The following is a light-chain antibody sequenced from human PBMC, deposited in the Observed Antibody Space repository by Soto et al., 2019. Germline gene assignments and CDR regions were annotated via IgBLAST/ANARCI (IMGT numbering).Light chain of an antibody. V-gene: IGKV3-15*01. J-gene: IGKJ1*01. CDR2: GAS. Sequence: EIVMTQSPATLSVSPGERATLSCRASQSVSSNLACYQQKPGQAPRLLIYGASTRATGIPARFSGSGSGTEVTLTISSLKSEDFAVYYCQQYNNWPPWTFGQGTKVEIK. CDR1: QSVSSN. CDR3: QQYNNWPPWT.